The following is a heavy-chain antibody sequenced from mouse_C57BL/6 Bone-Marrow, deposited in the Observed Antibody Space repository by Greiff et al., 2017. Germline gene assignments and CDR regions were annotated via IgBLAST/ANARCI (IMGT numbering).Heavy chain of an antibody. Sequence: DVKLVESGGGLVQSGRSLRLSCATSGFTFSDFYMEWVRQAPGKGLEWIAASRNKANDYTTEYSASVKGRFIVSRDTSQSILYLQMNALRAEDTAIYYCARDDYGYFDVWGTGTTVTVSS. CDR1: GFTFSDFY. V-gene: IGHV7-1*01. J-gene: IGHJ1*03. CDR3: ARDDYGYFDV. CDR2: SRNKANDYTT.